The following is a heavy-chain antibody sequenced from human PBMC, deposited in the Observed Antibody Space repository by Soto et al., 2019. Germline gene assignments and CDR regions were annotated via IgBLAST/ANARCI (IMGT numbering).Heavy chain of an antibody. J-gene: IGHJ6*02. CDR3: AKARRSSTYQQQLAYYYYGMDV. Sequence: GRILISQNPGKGLEWVSAISGSGGSTYYADSVKGRFTISRDNSKNTLYLQMNSLRAEDTAVYYCAKARRSSTYQQQLAYYYYGMDVRGQGTTVPVSS. CDR1: G. V-gene: IGHV3-23*01. CDR2: ISGSGGST. D-gene: IGHD6-13*01.